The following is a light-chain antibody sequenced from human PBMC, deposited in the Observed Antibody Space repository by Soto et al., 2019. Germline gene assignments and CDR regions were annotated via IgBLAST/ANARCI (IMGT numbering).Light chain of an antibody. V-gene: IGKV1-39*01. J-gene: IGKJ1*01. CDR2: AAS. CDR3: QQSYNSPQT. Sequence: DIQMTQSPSSLSASVVDEVTITCRASHTIMTYLNWYQLKPGKPPRLLIYAASSSQSGVPSRFSGSGSGTDFTLTINSLQPEDFATYSCQQSYNSPQTFGQGTKVDI. CDR1: HTIMTY.